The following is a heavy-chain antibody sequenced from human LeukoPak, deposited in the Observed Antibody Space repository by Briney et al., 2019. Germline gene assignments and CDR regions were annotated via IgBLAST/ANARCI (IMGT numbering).Heavy chain of an antibody. Sequence: SETLSLTCTVSGGSISSGGYYWSWIRQHPGKGLEWIGYIYYSGSTYYNPSLKSRVTISVDTSKNQFSLKLSSVTAADTAMYYCARDILYYGMDVWGQGTTVTVSS. D-gene: IGHD3-9*01. CDR1: GGSISSGGYY. V-gene: IGHV4-31*03. CDR3: ARDILYYGMDV. CDR2: IYYSGST. J-gene: IGHJ6*02.